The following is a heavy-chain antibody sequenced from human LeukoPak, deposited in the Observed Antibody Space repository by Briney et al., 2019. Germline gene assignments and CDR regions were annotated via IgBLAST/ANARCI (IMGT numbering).Heavy chain of an antibody. V-gene: IGHV4-34*01. CDR1: GGSFSGYY. J-gene: IGHJ4*02. D-gene: IGHD3-22*01. CDR3: ARGLGYYDSSVGY. CDR2: IHHSGST. Sequence: PSETLSLTCAVYGGSFSGYYWNWIRQSPGKGLEWIGEIHHSGSTNYNPSLKSRVTISVDTSKNQFSLKLSSVTAADTAVYYCARGLGYYDSSVGYWGQGTLVTVSS.